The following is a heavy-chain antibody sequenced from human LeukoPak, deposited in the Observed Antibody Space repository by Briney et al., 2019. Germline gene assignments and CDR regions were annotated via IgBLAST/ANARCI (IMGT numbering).Heavy chain of an antibody. Sequence: GGSLRLSCAAPGFTFSSYSMNWVRQAPGRGLEWVSSISSSSSYIYYADSVKGRFTISRDNAKNSLYLQMNSLRAEDTAVYYCARDRSIAARQYYFDYWGQGTLVTVSS. D-gene: IGHD6-6*01. CDR3: ARDRSIAARQYYFDY. V-gene: IGHV3-21*01. J-gene: IGHJ4*02. CDR2: ISSSSSYI. CDR1: GFTFSSYS.